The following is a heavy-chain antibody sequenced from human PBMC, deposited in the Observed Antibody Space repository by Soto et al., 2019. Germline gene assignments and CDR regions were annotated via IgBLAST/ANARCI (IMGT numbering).Heavy chain of an antibody. CDR1: RFTFGDYA. CDR3: TRDPNHYDILTGYFHYFDY. Sequence: GGSLRLSCTTSRFTFGDYAMSWFRQAPGKGLEWIGFTRSKAYGGTTEYAASVKGRFTISRDDSKSIAYLLMNSLKTEDTAVYYCTRDPNHYDILTGYFHYFDYWGQGTLVTVSS. CDR2: TRSKAYGGTT. D-gene: IGHD3-9*01. J-gene: IGHJ4*02. V-gene: IGHV3-49*03.